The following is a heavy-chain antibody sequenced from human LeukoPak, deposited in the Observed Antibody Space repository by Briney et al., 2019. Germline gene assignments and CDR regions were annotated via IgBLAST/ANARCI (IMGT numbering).Heavy chain of an antibody. D-gene: IGHD3-22*01. CDR2: ISAYNGNT. J-gene: IGHJ3*02. V-gene: IGHV1-18*01. CDR3: ARDDYYDSSGSDDAFDI. Sequence: ASVKVSCKASGYTFTSYGISWVRQAPGQGLEWMGWISAYNGNTNYAQKLQGRVTMTTDTSTSTAYMELRSLRSDDTAVYYCARDDYYDSSGSDDAFDIWGQGTMVTVSS. CDR1: GYTFTSYG.